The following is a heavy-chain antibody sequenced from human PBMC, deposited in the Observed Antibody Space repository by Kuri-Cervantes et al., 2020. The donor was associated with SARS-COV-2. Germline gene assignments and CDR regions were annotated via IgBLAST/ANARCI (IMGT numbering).Heavy chain of an antibody. D-gene: IGHD2-15*01. V-gene: IGHV3-33*08. J-gene: IGHJ6*02. CDR3: ARSSGQIFYYYGMDV. CDR2: IWYDGSNK. CDR1: GLTFSSYG. Sequence: GESLKISCAASGLTFSSYGMHWVRQAPGKGLEWVAVIWYDGSNKYYADSVKGRFTISRDNSKNTLYLQMNSLRAEDTAVYYCARSSGQIFYYYGMDVWGQGTTVPSP.